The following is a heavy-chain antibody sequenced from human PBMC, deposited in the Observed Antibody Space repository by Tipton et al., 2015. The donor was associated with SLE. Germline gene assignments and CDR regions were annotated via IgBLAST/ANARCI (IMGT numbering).Heavy chain of an antibody. V-gene: IGHV4-39*07. J-gene: IGHJ5*02. D-gene: IGHD5-18*01. CDR3: ARLHGYSYGLNWFDP. CDR2: IYYTGTAT. CDR1: GGSVSSSSKY. Sequence: TLSLTCTVSGGSVSSSSKYWAWFRQPPGKGLEWIGSIYYTGTATYYNSFLKSRVTMSVDTSKNQFYLRLTSVIAADTAGYYCARLHGYSYGLNWFDPWGQGTLISVSS.